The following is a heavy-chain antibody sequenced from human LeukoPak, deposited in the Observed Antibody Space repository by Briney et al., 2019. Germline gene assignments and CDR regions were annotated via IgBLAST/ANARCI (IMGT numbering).Heavy chain of an antibody. Sequence: GASVKVSCKASGYTFTGYYMHWVRQAPGQGLEWMGRINPNSGGTNYAQKFQGRVTMTRGTSISTAYMELSRLRSDDTAVYYCARGYSSSWYDAFDIWGQGTMVTVSS. CDR3: ARGYSSSWYDAFDI. CDR1: GYTFTGYY. V-gene: IGHV1-2*06. D-gene: IGHD6-13*01. J-gene: IGHJ3*02. CDR2: INPNSGGT.